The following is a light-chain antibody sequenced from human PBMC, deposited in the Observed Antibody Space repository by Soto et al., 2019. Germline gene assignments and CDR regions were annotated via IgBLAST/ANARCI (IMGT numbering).Light chain of an antibody. J-gene: IGKJ1*01. Sequence: EIVMTQSPATLSVSPGERATLSCRASQSVSSNLAWYQQKPGQPPRLLIYGASTRATGIPARFSGGGSGTEFTLTISSLQTEDFAVYYCQQYNIWWMFGQGTKVEIK. V-gene: IGKV3-15*01. CDR2: GAS. CDR1: QSVSSN. CDR3: QQYNIWWM.